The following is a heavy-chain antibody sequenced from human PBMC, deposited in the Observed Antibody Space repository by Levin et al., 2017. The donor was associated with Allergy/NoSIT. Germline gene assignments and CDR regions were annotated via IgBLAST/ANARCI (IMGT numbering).Heavy chain of an antibody. CDR3: ARAPDIVVVPAANGAWFDP. Sequence: SQTLSLTCTVSGGSISSGDYYWSWIRQPPGKGLEWIGYIYYSGSTYYNPSLKSRVTISVDTSKNQFSLKLSSVTAADTAVYYCARAPDIVVVPAANGAWFDPWGQGTLVTVSS. CDR1: GGSISSGDYY. CDR2: IYYSGST. V-gene: IGHV4-30-4*01. J-gene: IGHJ5*02. D-gene: IGHD2-2*01.